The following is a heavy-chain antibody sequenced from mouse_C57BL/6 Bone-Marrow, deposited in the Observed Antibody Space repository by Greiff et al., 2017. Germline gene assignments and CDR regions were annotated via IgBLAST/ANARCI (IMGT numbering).Heavy chain of an antibody. D-gene: IGHD2-4*01. Sequence: EVQGVESGGGLVQPGGSLSLSCAASGFTFTDYYMSWVRQPPGKALAWLGFIRNKANGYTTEYSASVKGRFTISRDNSQSILYLQMNALRAEDSATYYCARYDYDAWFAYWGQGTLVTVSA. J-gene: IGHJ3*01. V-gene: IGHV7-3*01. CDR3: ARYDYDAWFAY. CDR2: IRNKANGYTT. CDR1: GFTFTDYY.